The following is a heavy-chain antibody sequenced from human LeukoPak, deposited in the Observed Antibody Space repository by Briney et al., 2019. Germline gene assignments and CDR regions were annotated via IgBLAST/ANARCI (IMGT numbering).Heavy chain of an antibody. V-gene: IGHV3-33*08. CDR3: ARDLGLKYGSGPYKFDP. Sequence: GGSLRLSCEAYGFCFSTYGMHWVRQAPGKVPEGVAVIWYDGSRQYYADSVKGRFNIFREKSNNTLYLQMNSLRVDDTALYYCARDLGLKYGSGPYKFDPWGRGTLVIVSS. D-gene: IGHD3-10*01. CDR2: IWYDGSRQ. CDR1: GFCFSTYG. J-gene: IGHJ5*02.